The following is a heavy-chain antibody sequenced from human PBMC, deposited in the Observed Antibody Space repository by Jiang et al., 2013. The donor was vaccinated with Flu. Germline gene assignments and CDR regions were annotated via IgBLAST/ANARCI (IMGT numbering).Heavy chain of an antibody. D-gene: IGHD3-10*01. J-gene: IGHJ4*02. CDR3: ARFLGSASYYDY. V-gene: IGHV3-7*03. CDR1: GFTLSSYW. Sequence: GGLVQPGGSLRLSCAASGFTLSSYWMSWVRQAPGKGLEWVANIKEYGSEKYYVDSVKGRFTISRDNAKNSVYLQMNSLRAEDAAMYYCARFLGSASYYDYWGQGTLVAVSS. CDR2: IKEYGSEK.